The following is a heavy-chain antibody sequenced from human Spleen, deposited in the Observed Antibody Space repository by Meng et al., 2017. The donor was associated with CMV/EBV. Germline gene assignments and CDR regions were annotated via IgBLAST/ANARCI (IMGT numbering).Heavy chain of an antibody. CDR3: ARDVNLQPDY. D-gene: IGHD2/OR15-2a*01. Sequence: GESLKISCAASGFTLSSYWMHWVRQAPGKGLVWVARINRDGSSTKYADSVKGRFTISRDNAKNTLYLQMNSLRVEDTAVYYCARDVNLQPDYWCQGTLVTVSS. CDR2: INRDGSST. CDR1: GFTLSSYW. V-gene: IGHV3-74*03. J-gene: IGHJ4*02.